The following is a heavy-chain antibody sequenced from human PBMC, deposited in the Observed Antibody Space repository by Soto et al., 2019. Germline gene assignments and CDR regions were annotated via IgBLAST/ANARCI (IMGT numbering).Heavy chain of an antibody. CDR1: GYSISSGYY. D-gene: IGHD3-10*01. J-gene: IGHJ5*02. CDR2: IYHSGST. Sequence: PSETLSLTCAVSGYSISSGYYWGWIRQPPGKGLEWIGSIYHSGSTYYNPSLKSRVTISVDTSKNQFSLKLSSVTAADTAVYYCARDIYGSGANWFDPWGQGTLVTVSS. V-gene: IGHV4-38-2*02. CDR3: ARDIYGSGANWFDP.